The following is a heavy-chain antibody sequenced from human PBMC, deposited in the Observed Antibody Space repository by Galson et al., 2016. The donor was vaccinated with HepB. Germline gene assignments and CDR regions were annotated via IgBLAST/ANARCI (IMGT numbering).Heavy chain of an antibody. D-gene: IGHD3-9*01. CDR2: IYWNDDK. J-gene: IGHJ4*02. CDR3: ARHIFTTLPNYFDY. Sequence: PALVKPTQTLTLTCTFSGFSLSTSGVGVGWIRQPPGKALEWLALIYWNDDKRYRPSLKSRLTITKDTTKNQVVLTMTNMDPVDTATYFCARHIFTTLPNYFDYWGQGTLVPVSS. CDR1: GFSLSTSGVG. V-gene: IGHV2-5*01.